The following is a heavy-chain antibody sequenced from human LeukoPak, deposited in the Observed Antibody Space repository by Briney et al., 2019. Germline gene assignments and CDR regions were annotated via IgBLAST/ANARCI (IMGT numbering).Heavy chain of an antibody. V-gene: IGHV3-21*01. CDR3: ARSSYSSSSNLDY. CDR2: ISSSSSYI. CDR1: GFTFSSYS. J-gene: IGHJ4*02. Sequence: TGGSLRLSCAASGFTFSSYSMNWVRQAPGKGLEWVSSISSSSSYIYYADSVKGRFTISRDNAKNSLYLQMNSLRAEDTAVYYCARSSYSSSSNLDYWGQGTLVTVSS. D-gene: IGHD6-6*01.